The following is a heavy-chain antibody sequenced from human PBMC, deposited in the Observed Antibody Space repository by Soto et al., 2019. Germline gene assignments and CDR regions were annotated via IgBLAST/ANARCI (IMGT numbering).Heavy chain of an antibody. CDR3: AKGIDIVLMVFAIRPWRGYFAY. CDR2: ISGSGGST. D-gene: IGHD2-8*01. Sequence: EVQLLESGGGLVQPGGSLRLSCAASGFTFSSYAMSWVRQAPGKGLEWVSAISGSGGSTYYADSVKGRFTISRDNSKHSRYLQMNSVRAEDTAVYYCAKGIDIVLMVFAIRPWRGYFAYWGQGTLVTVSS. CDR1: GFTFSSYA. V-gene: IGHV3-23*01. J-gene: IGHJ4*02.